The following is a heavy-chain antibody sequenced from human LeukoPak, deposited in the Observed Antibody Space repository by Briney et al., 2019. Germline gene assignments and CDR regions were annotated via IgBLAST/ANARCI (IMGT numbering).Heavy chain of an antibody. J-gene: IGHJ6*02. CDR2: INPSGGTT. CDR1: GYTFTSYG. V-gene: IGHV1-46*01. D-gene: IGHD2-15*01. Sequence: ASVKDSCKASGYTFTSYGLTWVRQAPGQGLEWMGIINPSGGTTSYAQKFQGRVTMTRDTSTSTVYMELTSLTSEDTAVFYCARVEGCSGGTCYNGMDVWGQGTTVTVSS. CDR3: ARVEGCSGGTCYNGMDV.